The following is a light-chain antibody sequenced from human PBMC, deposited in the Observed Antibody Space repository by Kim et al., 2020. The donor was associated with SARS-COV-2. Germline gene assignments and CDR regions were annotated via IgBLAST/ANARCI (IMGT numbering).Light chain of an antibody. CDR2: GAS. CDR1: QSVSSSY. CDR3: QQSPT. V-gene: IGKV3-20*01. Sequence: EIVLTQSPGTLSLSPGERATLSCRASQSVSSSYLAWYQQKPGQAPRLLIYGASSSATGIPDRFSGSGSATDFTLTISRLEPEDFAVYYCQQSPTFGQGTKVDIK. J-gene: IGKJ1*01.